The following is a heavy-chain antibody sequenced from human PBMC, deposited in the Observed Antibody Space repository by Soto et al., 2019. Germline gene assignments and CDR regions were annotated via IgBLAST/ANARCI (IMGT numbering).Heavy chain of an antibody. J-gene: IGHJ4*02. CDR1: GFTFSSYW. CDR3: ARDPPNPIPSDY. CDR2: INSDGSDT. V-gene: IGHV3-74*01. Sequence: EVQLVESGGGLVQPGGSLRLSCAAYGFTFSSYWMLWVRQVPGKGLVFVSRINSDGSDTIYADSVNGRFTISRDNAKNTLYLQANSLRAEDTAVYYCARDPPNPIPSDYWGQGTLVTVSS. D-gene: IGHD2-8*01.